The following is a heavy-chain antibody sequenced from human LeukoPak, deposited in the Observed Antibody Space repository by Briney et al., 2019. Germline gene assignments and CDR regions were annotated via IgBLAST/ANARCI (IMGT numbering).Heavy chain of an antibody. D-gene: IGHD7-27*01. CDR2: ISGRGEHT. CDR1: GFTFSIYA. Sequence: GGSPRLSCAASGFTFSIYAMNWVRQARGKGMEWVSVISGRGEHTYYADSVKGRFTISRDNSNNTLYLQMNSLRAEDAAVYYCARDLSGDWYFDLWGRGTLVTVSS. V-gene: IGHV3-23*01. J-gene: IGHJ2*01. CDR3: ARDLSGDWYFDL.